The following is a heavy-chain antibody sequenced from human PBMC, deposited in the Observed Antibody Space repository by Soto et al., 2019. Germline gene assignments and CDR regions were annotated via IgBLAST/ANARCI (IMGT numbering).Heavy chain of an antibody. CDR1: GYNFTTYV. V-gene: IGHV1-3*01. D-gene: IGHD6-19*01. Sequence: QVQLVQSGAEVKQPGASASISCKASGYNFTTYVVHWLRQAPGQGPEWMGWINCGSGNTVYLQKFQGRVTFTRDTSARIASTDLNSLTSGDTAVYDCARGYTSGWTFDFWGRGTLVTVSS. CDR2: INCGSGNT. J-gene: IGHJ4*02. CDR3: ARGYTSGWTFDF.